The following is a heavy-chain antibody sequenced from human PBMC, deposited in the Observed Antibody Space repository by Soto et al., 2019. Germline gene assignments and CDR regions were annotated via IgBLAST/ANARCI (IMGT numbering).Heavy chain of an antibody. V-gene: IGHV1-69*13. CDR2: IIPIFGTA. CDR3: AGGNCSGGSCQLPDNWFDP. D-gene: IGHD2-15*01. CDR1: GGTFSSYA. Sequence: ASVKVSCKASGGTFSSYAISWVRQAPGQGLEWMGGIIPIFGTANYAQKFQGRVTITADESTSTAYMELSSLRSEDTAVYYCAGGNCSGGSCQLPDNWFDPWGQGTLVTVSS. J-gene: IGHJ5*02.